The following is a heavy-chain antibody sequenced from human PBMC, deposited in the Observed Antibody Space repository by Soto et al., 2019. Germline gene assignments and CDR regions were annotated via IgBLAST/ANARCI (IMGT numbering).Heavy chain of an antibody. CDR1: GFAFSEAW. J-gene: IGHJ6*02. Sequence: GGSLRLSCAASGFAFSEAWMNWVRQAPGKGLEWVGRIKTNSEGGTPDYAAPVQGRFTFSRDDSRNTLSLQMNSLKTDDTAVYYCTTGSVEGVWGQGATVTVSS. CDR3: TTGSVEGV. CDR2: IKTNSEGGTP. V-gene: IGHV3-15*07. D-gene: IGHD2-15*01.